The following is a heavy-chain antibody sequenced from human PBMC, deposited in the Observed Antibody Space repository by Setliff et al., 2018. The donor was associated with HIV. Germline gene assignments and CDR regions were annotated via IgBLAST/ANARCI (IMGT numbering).Heavy chain of an antibody. J-gene: IGHJ5*02. CDR2: IYTSGSTSGST. D-gene: IGHD4-17*01. CDR1: GGSISRGDYY. CDR3: ARSPNGWTVWLDP. V-gene: IGHV4-61*09. Sequence: SSETLSLTCTVSGGSISRGDYYWNWIRQPAGKGLEWIGHIYTSGSTSGSTYYNPSLKSRVTISVDTSKNQFSLKLTSVTAADTAVYYCARSPNGWTVWLDPWGQGTLVTVSS.